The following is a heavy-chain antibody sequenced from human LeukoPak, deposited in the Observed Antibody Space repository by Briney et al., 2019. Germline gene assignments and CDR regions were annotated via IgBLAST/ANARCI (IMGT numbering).Heavy chain of an antibody. Sequence: GGSLRLSCAASGFTFSSYWMSWVRQAPGKGLEWVANIKQDGSEKYYVDSVKGRFTISRDNAKNSLYLQMNSLRAEDTAVYYCARDRGLDYGDYAYYYGMDVWGQGTTVTVSS. D-gene: IGHD4-17*01. CDR2: IKQDGSEK. CDR1: GFTFSSYW. J-gene: IGHJ6*02. CDR3: ARDRGLDYGDYAYYYGMDV. V-gene: IGHV3-7*01.